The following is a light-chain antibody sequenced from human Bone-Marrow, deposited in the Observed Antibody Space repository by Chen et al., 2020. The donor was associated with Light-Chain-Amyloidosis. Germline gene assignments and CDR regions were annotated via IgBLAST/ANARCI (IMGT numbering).Light chain of an antibody. V-gene: IGLV3-25*03. J-gene: IGLJ2*01. CDR2: RDT. CDR1: DLPTKY. Sequence: SYEPTQPPSVSVSPGQTARITCSGDDLPTKYAYWYQQKPGKAPVLVIHRDTERPSGISERFSGSSSGTTATLTISGVQAEDEADYHCQSADSSGTYEVIFGGGTKLTVL. CDR3: QSADSSGTYEVI.